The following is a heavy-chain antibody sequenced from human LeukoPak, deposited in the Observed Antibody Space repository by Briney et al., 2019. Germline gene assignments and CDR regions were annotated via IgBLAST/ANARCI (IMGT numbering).Heavy chain of an antibody. CDR2: INGSSSAI. CDR1: GFTFSDYS. J-gene: IGHJ4*02. CDR3: TRDGRAPDVVPFDH. V-gene: IGHV3-48*02. Sequence: GGSLRLSCAASGFTFSDYSINWVRQAPGKGPECVSYINGSSSAIYYADSVKGRFTSSRENDKNSLSLQMHRLRDEDTAVYYCTRDGRAPDVVPFDHWGQGTLVTVSS. D-gene: IGHD2-21*01.